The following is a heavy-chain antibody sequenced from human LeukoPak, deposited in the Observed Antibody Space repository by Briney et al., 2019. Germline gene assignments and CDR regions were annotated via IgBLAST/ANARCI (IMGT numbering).Heavy chain of an antibody. CDR1: GGSISSYF. J-gene: IGHJ4*02. CDR3: ARALSYSSGYFDY. Sequence: PSETLSLTCTVSGGSISSYFWSWIRQPAGKGLEWIGRFYTSGTNYNPSLQSRVTMSVDTSKNQFSLRLSSVTVADTAVYYCARALSYSSGYFDYWGQGTLITVSS. D-gene: IGHD6-25*01. V-gene: IGHV4-4*07. CDR2: FYTSGT.